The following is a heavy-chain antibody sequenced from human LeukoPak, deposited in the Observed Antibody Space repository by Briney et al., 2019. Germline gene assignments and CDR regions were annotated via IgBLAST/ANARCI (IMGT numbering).Heavy chain of an antibody. J-gene: IGHJ4*02. D-gene: IGHD3-10*02. CDR3: TRENYVPDS. CDR2: ISNGGYPT. Sequence: GGSLRLSCVASGYTFSHYWMSWVRQTPGKGLEWVASISNGGYPTYYVDSVRGRFTISRDDARNSLFLQMNGLRADDTAVYYCTRENYVPDSWGQGTLVAVSS. V-gene: IGHV3-7*03. CDR1: GYTFSHYW.